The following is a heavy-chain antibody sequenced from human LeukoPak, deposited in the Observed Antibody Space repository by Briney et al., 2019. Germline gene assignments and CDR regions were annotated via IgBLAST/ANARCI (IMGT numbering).Heavy chain of an antibody. J-gene: IGHJ4*02. CDR1: GYTLTELS. V-gene: IGHV1-24*01. CDR3: ATVTYCGGDCLDY. CDR2: FDPEDGET. D-gene: IGHD2-21*02. Sequence: GASVNVSCKVSGYTLTELSMHWVRQAPGKGLEWMGGFDPEDGETIYAQKFQGRVTMTEDTSTDTAYMELSSLRSEDTAVYYCATVTYCGGDCLDYWGQGTLVTVSS.